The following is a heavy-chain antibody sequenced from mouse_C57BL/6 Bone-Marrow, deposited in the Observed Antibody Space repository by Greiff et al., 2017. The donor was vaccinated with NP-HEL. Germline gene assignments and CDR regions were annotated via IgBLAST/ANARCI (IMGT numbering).Heavy chain of an antibody. Sequence: VQLQQSGAELVRPGASVKLSCTASGFNIKDDYMHWVKQRPEQGLEWIGWIDPENGDTEYASKFQGKATITADTSSTPAYLQLSCLTSEDTAVYYCTTYPYGSSGRYFDYWGQGTTLTVSS. CDR1: GFNIKDDY. D-gene: IGHD1-1*01. V-gene: IGHV14-4*01. CDR2: IDPENGDT. CDR3: TTYPYGSSGRYFDY. J-gene: IGHJ2*01.